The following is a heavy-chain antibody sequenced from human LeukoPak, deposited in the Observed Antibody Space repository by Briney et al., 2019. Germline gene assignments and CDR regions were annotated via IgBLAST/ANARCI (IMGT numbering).Heavy chain of an antibody. D-gene: IGHD2-2*02. J-gene: IGHJ6*02. CDR2: IIPIFGTA. CDR3: ASPPTLDTYYYYYGMDV. V-gene: IGHV1-69*01. Sequence: SVKVSCKASGGTFSSYAISWVRQAPGQGLEWMGGIIPIFGTANYAQKFQGRVTITADESTSTAYMELSSLRSEDTAVYYCASPPTLDTYYYYYGMDVWGQGTTVTVSS. CDR1: GGTFSSYA.